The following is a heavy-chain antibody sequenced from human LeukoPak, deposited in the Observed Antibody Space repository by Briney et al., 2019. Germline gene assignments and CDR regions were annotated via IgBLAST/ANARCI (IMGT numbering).Heavy chain of an antibody. CDR2: VFPNGRT. CDR1: GDSMSNDNYY. Sequence: SQTLSLTCTVSGDSMSNDNYYWSWVRQPAGKGLEWIGRVFPNGRTDFNPSLKSRVSIPMDPSRKQFSLRLSSVTAADTAVYYCATGGSSWYDVRVHYFDYWGQGVLITVSS. D-gene: IGHD6-13*01. V-gene: IGHV4-61*02. J-gene: IGHJ4*02. CDR3: ATGGSSWYDVRVHYFDY.